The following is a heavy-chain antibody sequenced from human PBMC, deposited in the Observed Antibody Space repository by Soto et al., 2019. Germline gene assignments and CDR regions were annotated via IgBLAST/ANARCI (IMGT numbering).Heavy chain of an antibody. CDR2: FDPEDGET. D-gene: IGHD4-17*01. V-gene: IGHV1-24*01. J-gene: IGHJ3*02. CDR3: ATRASWDYGAYSNAFEI. Sequence: ASVKVSCKVSGYTLTELSMHWVRQAPGKGLEWMGGFDPEDGETIYAQKFQGRVTMTEDTSTDTAYMELSSLRSEDTAVYYCATRASWDYGAYSNAFEIWGQGTMVTVSS. CDR1: GYTLTELS.